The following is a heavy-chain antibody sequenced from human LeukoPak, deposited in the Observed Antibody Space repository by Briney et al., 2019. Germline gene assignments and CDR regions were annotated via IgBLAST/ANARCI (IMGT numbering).Heavy chain of an antibody. CDR1: GFTFSSYA. D-gene: IGHD6-13*01. CDR2: ISYDGSNK. V-gene: IGHV3-30*04. CDR3: ARGSSWFSSAPLDY. Sequence: GRSLRLSCAASGFTFSSYAMHWVRQAPGKGLEWVAVISYDGSNKYYAYSVKGRFTISRDNSKNTLYLQMNSLRAEDTAVYYCARGSSWFSSAPLDYWGQGTLVTVSS. J-gene: IGHJ4*02.